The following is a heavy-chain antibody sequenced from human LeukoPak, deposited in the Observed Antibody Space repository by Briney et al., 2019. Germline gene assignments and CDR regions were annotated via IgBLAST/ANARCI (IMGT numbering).Heavy chain of an antibody. CDR3: ARDGSGWGIDYYYGMDV. J-gene: IGHJ6*02. CDR1: GGSISSYY. CDR2: VYYSGST. V-gene: IGHV4-59*01. D-gene: IGHD6-19*01. Sequence: SETLSLTCTVSGGSISSYYWSWIRQPPGKGLEWIGYVYYSGSTNYNPSLKSRVTISVDTSKNQFSLKLSSVTAADTAVYYCARDGSGWGIDYYYGMDVWGQGTTVTASS.